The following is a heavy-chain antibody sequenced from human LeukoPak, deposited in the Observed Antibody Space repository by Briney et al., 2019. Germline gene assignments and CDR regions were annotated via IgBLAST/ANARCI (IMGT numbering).Heavy chain of an antibody. V-gene: IGHV3-30*03. CDR2: ISYDGSNK. J-gene: IGHJ4*02. Sequence: PGGSLRLSCAASGFTFSSYGMHWVRQAPGKGLEWVAVISYDGSNKGYADSVKGRFTISRDNAKNSLYLQMNSLRAEDTAVYYCARRTTGDDYWGQGTLVTVSS. CDR3: ARRTTGDDY. D-gene: IGHD4-17*01. CDR1: GFTFSSYG.